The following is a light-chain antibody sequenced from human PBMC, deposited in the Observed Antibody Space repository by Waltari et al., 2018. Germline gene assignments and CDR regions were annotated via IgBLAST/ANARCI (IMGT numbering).Light chain of an antibody. V-gene: IGKV1-5*03. J-gene: IGKJ4*01. CDR3: QEYNSYPVT. CDR1: QSVNNN. Sequence: DIQMTQSPSTLSASVGDRVTITCRARQSVNNNLAWYQQKPGKAPKVLINKASRLESVVPSRFSGSGSGTEFTLTISSLQPDDFATYYCQEYNSYPVTFGGGTKVEIK. CDR2: KAS.